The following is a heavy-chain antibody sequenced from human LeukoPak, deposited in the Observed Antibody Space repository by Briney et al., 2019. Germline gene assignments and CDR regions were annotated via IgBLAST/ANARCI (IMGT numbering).Heavy chain of an antibody. CDR3: AREEDTYAFDI. CDR1: GGSISSSY. Sequence: SETLSLTCTVSGGSISSSYWSWIRQPPGKGLEWIGYIYYSGSTNYNPSLKSRVTISVDTSKNQFSLKLSSVTAADTAVYYCAREEDTYAFDIWGQGTMVTVSS. J-gene: IGHJ3*02. CDR2: IYYSGST. D-gene: IGHD2-15*01. V-gene: IGHV4-59*01.